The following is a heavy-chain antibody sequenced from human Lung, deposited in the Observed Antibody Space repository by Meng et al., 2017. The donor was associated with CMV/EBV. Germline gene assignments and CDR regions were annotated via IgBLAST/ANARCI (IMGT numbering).Heavy chain of an antibody. V-gene: IGHV3-21*04. J-gene: IGHJ4*02. CDR3: ARCYDFWSGYYSDY. D-gene: IGHD3-3*01. CDR2: SSKSEGYI. CDR1: GFSLSDYS. Sequence: GEXXKISCAASGFSLSDYSMNWVRQAPGKGLEWVSISSKSEGYIRYADSVKGRFTISRDNAKNSLSLQMNNLRAEDMAVYYCARCYDFWSGYYSDYWGQGMXVTVSS.